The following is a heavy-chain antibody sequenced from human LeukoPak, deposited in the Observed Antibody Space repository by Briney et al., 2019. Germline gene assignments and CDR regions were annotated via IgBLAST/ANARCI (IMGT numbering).Heavy chain of an antibody. V-gene: IGHV3-23*01. CDR3: ANDYRSGSFHDF. CDR1: GFTFSSYA. J-gene: IGHJ4*02. CDR2: ISRRDDYT. Sequence: GGSLRLSCAASGFTFSSYAMSWVRQPPGKGLEWVSVISRRDDYTYYADSVKGRFTISRDNSKNTLYLQMNTLRAEDTAVYYCANDYRSGSFHDFWGQGTLVTVSS. D-gene: IGHD3-10*01.